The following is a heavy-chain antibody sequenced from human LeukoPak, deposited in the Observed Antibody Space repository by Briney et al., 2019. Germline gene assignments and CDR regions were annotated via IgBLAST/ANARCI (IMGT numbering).Heavy chain of an antibody. J-gene: IGHJ3*02. Sequence: KPSETLSLTCTVSGGSISSYYWSWIRQPPGKGLEWIGYIYYSGSTNYNPSLKSRVTISVDTSKNQFSLKLSSVTAADTAVYYCARVYGSDAFDIWGQGTMVTVSS. CDR3: ARVYGSDAFDI. CDR1: GGSISSYY. CDR2: IYYSGST. V-gene: IGHV4-59*01. D-gene: IGHD3-10*01.